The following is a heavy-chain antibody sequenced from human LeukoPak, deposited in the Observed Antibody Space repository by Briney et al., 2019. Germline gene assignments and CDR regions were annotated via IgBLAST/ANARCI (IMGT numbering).Heavy chain of an antibody. D-gene: IGHD3-3*01. CDR2: IYYSGST. V-gene: IGHV4-39*01. J-gene: IGHJ4*02. CDR3: AVLRDFWSGYYAGYFDY. CDR1: GGSISSSSYY. Sequence: NTSETLSLTCTVSGGSISSSSYYWGWIRQPPGKGLEWIGSIYYSGSTYYNPSLKSRVTISVDTSKNQFSLKLSSVTAADTAVYYCAVLRDFWSGYYAGYFDYRGQGTLVTVSS.